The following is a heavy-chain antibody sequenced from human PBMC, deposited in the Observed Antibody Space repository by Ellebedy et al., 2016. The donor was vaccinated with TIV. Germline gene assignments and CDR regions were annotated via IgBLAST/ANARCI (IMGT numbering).Heavy chain of an antibody. V-gene: IGHV4-59*12. J-gene: IGHJ6*02. CDR2: IYYSGTT. CDR1: GGSISSYY. D-gene: IGHD1-26*01. Sequence: MPSETLSLTCTVSGGSISSYYWSWIRQPPGKGLEWIGYIYYSGTTNYNPSLKSRVTISVDRSKTQFSLKLSSVTAADTAVYYCARGGATGGDYYYYGMDVWGQGTTVTVSS. CDR3: ARGGATGGDYYYYGMDV.